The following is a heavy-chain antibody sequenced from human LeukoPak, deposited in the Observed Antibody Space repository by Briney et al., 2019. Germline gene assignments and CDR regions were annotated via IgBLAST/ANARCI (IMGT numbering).Heavy chain of an antibody. CDR3: ARRLAGTEDY. CDR2: IYYSGST. D-gene: IGHD6-13*01. Sequence: SETLSLTFTVSGGSISSSSYYWGWIRQPPGKGLEWIGSIYYSGSTYYNPSLKSRVTISVDTSKNQFSLKLTSVTAADTAVYYCARRLAGTEDYWGQGTLVTVSS. CDR1: GGSISSSSYY. J-gene: IGHJ4*02. V-gene: IGHV4-39*01.